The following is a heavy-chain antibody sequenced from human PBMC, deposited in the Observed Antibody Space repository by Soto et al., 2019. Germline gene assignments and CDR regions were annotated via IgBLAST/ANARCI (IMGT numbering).Heavy chain of an antibody. J-gene: IGHJ4*02. CDR1: GGSISSGGYY. CDR2: IYYSGST. Sequence: QVQLQESGPGLVKPSQTLSLTCTVSGGSISSGGYYWSWIRQHPGKGLEWIGYIYYSGSTYYNPSLKSRVTISVDTYKNQFSMKLRSLTAAHTGVYYCARAGGGDDYGDNHPDYRGQGTLVTVSS. D-gene: IGHD4-17*01. V-gene: IGHV4-31*03. CDR3: ARAGGGDDYGDNHPDY.